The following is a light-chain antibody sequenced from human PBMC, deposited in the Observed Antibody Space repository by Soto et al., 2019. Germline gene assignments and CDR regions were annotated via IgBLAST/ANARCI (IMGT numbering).Light chain of an antibody. CDR2: AAS. Sequence: DIHMTQSPSSLSASLGDRVTITSRASQRINIHLNWYQQKLGRAPDLLIYAASSLQEGVPSRFSGSGSGTDFTLTISSVQPEDFATYYCQQSYITPLAFGQGTKVDIK. CDR3: QQSYITPLA. J-gene: IGKJ1*01. CDR1: QRINIH. V-gene: IGKV1-39*01.